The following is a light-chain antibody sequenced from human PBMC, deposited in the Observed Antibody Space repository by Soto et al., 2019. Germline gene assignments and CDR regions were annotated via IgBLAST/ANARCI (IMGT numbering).Light chain of an antibody. CDR3: MQALQTSWT. V-gene: IGKV2-28*01. J-gene: IGKJ2*02. CDR2: LGS. Sequence: DIVMTQSPLSLLVTPGEPASISCRSSQSLLHSNGYNYLDWYLQKPGQSPQLLIYLGSNRASGVPDRFSGSGSGTDFTLKISRVEAEDVGVYYCMQALQTSWTFGQGTKLEIK. CDR1: QSLLHSNGYNY.